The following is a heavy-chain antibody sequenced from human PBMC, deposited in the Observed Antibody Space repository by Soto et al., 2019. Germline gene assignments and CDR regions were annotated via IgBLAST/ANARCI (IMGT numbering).Heavy chain of an antibody. D-gene: IGHD3-10*01. CDR1: GFTFSSYT. J-gene: IGHJ4*02. V-gene: IGHV3-21*02. CDR3: ARLYRSITMVRGVIITFTLTDG. Sequence: EVQLVESGGGLVKPGGSLRLSCAASGFTFSSYTMNWVRQTPGKGLEWVSSITGSSSDIYSADSVRGRFTISRDNAKNSLFLQMNSLRAEDTAVYYCARLYRSITMVRGVIITFTLTDGWGQGALVTVSS. CDR2: ITGSSSDI.